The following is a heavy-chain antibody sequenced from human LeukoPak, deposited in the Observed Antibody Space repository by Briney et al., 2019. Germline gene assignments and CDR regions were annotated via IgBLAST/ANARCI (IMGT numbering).Heavy chain of an antibody. CDR1: GGSISSYY. J-gene: IGHJ4*02. D-gene: IGHD4-11*01. CDR3: ARGTYRKFFDY. CDR2: IYTSGTT. Sequence: SETLSLTCTVSGGSISSYYWSWIRQPAGKGLEYIGRIYTSGTTNYNPSLKSRVTMSIDTSKNQFSLNLNSVTAADTAIYYCARGTYRKFFDYWGQGTLVTVSS. V-gene: IGHV4-4*07.